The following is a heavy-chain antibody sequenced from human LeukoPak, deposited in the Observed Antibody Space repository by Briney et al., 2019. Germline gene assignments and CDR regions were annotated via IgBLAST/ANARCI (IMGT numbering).Heavy chain of an antibody. V-gene: IGHV3-48*03. CDR3: ARLGQEPRTKYYGLDV. J-gene: IGHJ6*02. CDR2: INYGGSTI. D-gene: IGHD1-26*01. CDR1: GFTFSSYE. Sequence: GSLRLSCAASGFTFSSYEMIWVRQAPGKGLEWVSYINYGGSTIYYADSVKGRFTISRDNAKNSLYLQMNSLRAEDTGVYYCARLGQEPRTKYYGLDVWGQGTTVTVSS.